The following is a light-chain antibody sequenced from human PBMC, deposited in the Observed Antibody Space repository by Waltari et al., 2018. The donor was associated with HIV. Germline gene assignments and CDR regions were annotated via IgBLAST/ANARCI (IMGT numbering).Light chain of an antibody. J-gene: IGLJ2*01. CDR3: SSYGDSLRVL. Sequence: QSALTQPPSASGSLGQSVPISCTRSSSDIGAYDYVSWFQQHPHIAPKLLLYDVTRRPPTVSDRFSGSRSGYTAFLTVAGLQPVDEATYFCSSYGDSLRVLFGGGTNVTV. V-gene: IGLV2-8*01. CDR2: DVT. CDR1: SSDIGAYDY.